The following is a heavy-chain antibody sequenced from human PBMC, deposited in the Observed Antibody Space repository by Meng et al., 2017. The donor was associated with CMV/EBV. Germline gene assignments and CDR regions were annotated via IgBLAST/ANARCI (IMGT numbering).Heavy chain of an antibody. Sequence: QVQLVQSGAEVKKPGGAVEVSCKASGYTFTTYGISWVRQAPGQGLEWMGWISAYNGNTNYAQKLQGRVTMTTDTSTSTAYMELRSLRSDDTAVYYCARGGRYYYDSSGYCDYWGQGTLVTVSS. CDR3: ARGGRYYYDSSGYCDY. CDR1: GYTFTTYG. CDR2: ISAYNGNT. J-gene: IGHJ4*02. V-gene: IGHV1-18*01. D-gene: IGHD3-22*01.